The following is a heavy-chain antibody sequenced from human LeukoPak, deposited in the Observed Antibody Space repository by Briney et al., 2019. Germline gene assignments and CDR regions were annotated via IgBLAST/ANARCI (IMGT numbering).Heavy chain of an antibody. V-gene: IGHV1-18*04. Sequence: GASVKVSCKASGYTFTGYYMHWVRQAPGQGLEWMGWISAYNGNTNYAQKLQGRVTMTTDTSTSTAYMELRSLRSDDTAVYYCARVAGRNYYYYYYMDVWGKGTTVTVSS. CDR2: ISAYNGNT. CDR3: ARVAGRNYYYYYYMDV. CDR1: GYTFTGYY. J-gene: IGHJ6*03.